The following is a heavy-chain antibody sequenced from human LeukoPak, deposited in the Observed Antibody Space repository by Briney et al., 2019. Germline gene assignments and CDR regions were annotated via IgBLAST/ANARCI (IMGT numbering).Heavy chain of an antibody. V-gene: IGHV3-23*01. CDR2: ISGSGSPT. CDR3: AKMTRVVPAASRFDY. D-gene: IGHD2-2*01. CDR1: GFSFSTYA. Sequence: GGSLRLSCAASGFSFSTYAMCWVRQAPGKGLEWVSGISGSGSPTSYADSVKGRFTISRDNSKNTLYLQMNSLRAEDTAVYYCAKMTRVVPAASRFDYWGQGTLVTVSS. J-gene: IGHJ4*02.